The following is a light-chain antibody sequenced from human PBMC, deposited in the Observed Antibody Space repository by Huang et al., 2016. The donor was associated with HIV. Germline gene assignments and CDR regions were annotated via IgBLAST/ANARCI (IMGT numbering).Light chain of an antibody. CDR2: ATS. CDR1: QSISSY. CDR3: QQTYSAPIT. Sequence: DIQMTQSPSSLSASVGDRVIITCRASQSISSYLNWYQQKPGKAPKFLMYATSSLESGVPSRFSGSGSGTKFTLTISTLQPDDFATYYCQQTYSAPITFGQGTRLEIK. V-gene: IGKV1-39*01. J-gene: IGKJ5*01.